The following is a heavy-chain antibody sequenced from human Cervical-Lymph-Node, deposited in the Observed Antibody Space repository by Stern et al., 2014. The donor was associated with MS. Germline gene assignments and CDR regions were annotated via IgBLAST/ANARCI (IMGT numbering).Heavy chain of an antibody. CDR3: AVGSLGYFDL. J-gene: IGHJ2*01. D-gene: IGHD1-26*01. CDR2: FDPEDDET. V-gene: IGHV1-24*01. CDR1: GNNLTEVS. Sequence: VQLVESGAEVKKPGASVKVSCKASGNNLTEVSMHWVRQAPGIGPEWMGGFDPEDDETVYAQKSQDGGTMTEDTSTDTGYMELSSLRSEDTAVYYCAVGSLGYFDLWGRGTLVIVSS.